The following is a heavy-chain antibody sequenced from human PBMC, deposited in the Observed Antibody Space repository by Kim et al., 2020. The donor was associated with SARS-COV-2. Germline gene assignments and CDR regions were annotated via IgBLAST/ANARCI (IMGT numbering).Heavy chain of an antibody. CDR1: GGSVSSGSYY. D-gene: IGHD2-15*01. J-gene: IGHJ1*01. CDR3: ARVRGEYCSGGSCYRILYFQH. V-gene: IGHV4-61*01. Sequence: SETPSLTCTVSGGSVSSGSYYWSWIRQPPGKGLEWIGYIYYSGSTNYNPSLKSRVTISVDTSKNQFSLKLSSVTAADTAVYYCARVRGEYCSGGSCYRILYFQHWGQGTLVTVSS. CDR2: IYYSGST.